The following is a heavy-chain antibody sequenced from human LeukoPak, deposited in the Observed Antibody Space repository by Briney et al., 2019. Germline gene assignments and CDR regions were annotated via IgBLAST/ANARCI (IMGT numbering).Heavy chain of an antibody. Sequence: GASVKVSCKASGGTFSSYAISWVRQAPGQGLEWMGGIIPIFGTANYAQKFQGRVTIIADESTSTAYMELSSLRSEDTAVYYCARLALITIFGVVTDNWFDPWGQGTLVTVSS. CDR3: ARLALITIFGVVTDNWFDP. CDR2: IIPIFGTA. J-gene: IGHJ5*02. CDR1: GGTFSSYA. D-gene: IGHD3-3*01. V-gene: IGHV1-69*13.